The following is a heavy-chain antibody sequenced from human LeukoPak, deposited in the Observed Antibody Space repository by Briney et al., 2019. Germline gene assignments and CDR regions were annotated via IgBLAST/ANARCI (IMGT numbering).Heavy chain of an antibody. V-gene: IGHV3-7*04. CDR1: GFTFSSYW. J-gene: IGHJ4*02. CDR2: IKQDGSEK. CDR3: ARAGGLITIFGVVIPQYFDY. Sequence: GGSLRLSCAASGFTFSSYWMSWVRQAPGKGLEWVANIKQDGSEKYYVDSVKGRFTISRDNAKNSLCLQMNSLRAEDTAVYYCARAGGLITIFGVVIPQYFDYWGQGTLVTVSS. D-gene: IGHD3-3*01.